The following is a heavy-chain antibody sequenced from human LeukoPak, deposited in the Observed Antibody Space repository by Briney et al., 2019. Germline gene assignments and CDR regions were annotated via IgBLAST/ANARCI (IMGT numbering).Heavy chain of an antibody. V-gene: IGHV1-2*02. CDR1: AYTFTDYY. D-gene: IGHD6-19*01. Sequence: ASVKVSCKASAYTFTDYYIHWVRQAPGQGLEWMGWLNPNTGGTNYAQKFQGRVTMTRDTSISTAYMELSRLRYDDTAVYYCARDQSAVPGKRAFDIWGQGTMVTVSS. CDR3: ARDQSAVPGKRAFDI. CDR2: LNPNTGGT. J-gene: IGHJ3*02.